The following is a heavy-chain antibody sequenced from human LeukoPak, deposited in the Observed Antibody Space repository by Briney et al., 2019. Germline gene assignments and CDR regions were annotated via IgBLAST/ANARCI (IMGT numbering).Heavy chain of an antibody. D-gene: IGHD2-2*02. V-gene: IGHV5-51*01. CDR1: GYSFTSYW. CDR2: IYPGDSDT. Sequence: PGESLKISCKGSGYSFTSYWIGWVRQMPGKGLEWMGIIYPGDSDTRYSPSFQGQVTISADKSISTAYLQWSSLKASDTDMYYCARHGIFCSSTSCYRAGFDPWGQGTLVTVSS. J-gene: IGHJ5*02. CDR3: ARHGIFCSSTSCYRAGFDP.